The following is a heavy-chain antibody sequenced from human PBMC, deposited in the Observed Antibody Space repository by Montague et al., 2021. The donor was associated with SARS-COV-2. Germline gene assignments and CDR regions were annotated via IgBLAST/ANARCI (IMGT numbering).Heavy chain of an antibody. CDR3: ARYSPLGFESPDTFDI. Sequence: SETLSLTCTVSGSSVRSDYYWAWIRQSPGKGLEWIGISSHKGITDYNPSLRSRATLSVDTSKNQISLKLTSVAAADTAVYYCARYSPLGFESPDTFDIWGRGTMVTVSS. D-gene: IGHD3-9*01. CDR2: SSHKGIT. V-gene: IGHV4-38-2*02. CDR1: GSSVRSDYY. J-gene: IGHJ3*02.